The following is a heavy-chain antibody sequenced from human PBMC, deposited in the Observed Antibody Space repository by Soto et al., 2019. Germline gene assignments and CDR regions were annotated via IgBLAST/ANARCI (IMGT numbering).Heavy chain of an antibody. CDR2: ISHTDRLT. Sequence: EVQLAESGGDLVQPGGSLRLSCVGSGFTFSYYEMNWVRQAPGKGLERVAFISHTDRLTHYPDSVKGRFTISRDNAKNSLYLEMTNLRVDDTAVYYCARDTGRASADLWGQGTLVSVSS. CDR3: ARDTGRASADL. J-gene: IGHJ5*02. V-gene: IGHV3-48*03. D-gene: IGHD6-13*01. CDR1: GFTFSYYE.